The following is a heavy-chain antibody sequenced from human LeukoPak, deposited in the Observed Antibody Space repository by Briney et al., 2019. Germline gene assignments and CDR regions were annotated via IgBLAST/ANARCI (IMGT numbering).Heavy chain of an antibody. CDR1: GGSISSSSYY. V-gene: IGHV4-61*02. CDR3: ARDFAP. J-gene: IGHJ5*02. CDR2: IYTSGTT. Sequence: SETLSLTCTVSGGSISSSSYYWSWIRQPAGKGLEWIGRIYTSGTTNYNPSLKSRVTISVDTSKNQFSLKLSSVTAADTAVYYCARDFAPWGRRTLVTVSS.